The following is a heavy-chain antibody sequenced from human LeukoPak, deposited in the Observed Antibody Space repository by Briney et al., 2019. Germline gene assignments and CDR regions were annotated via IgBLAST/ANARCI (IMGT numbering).Heavy chain of an antibody. CDR3: ARDIRNYYDSSGFPVVGWFDP. CDR1: GGSISSSNW. D-gene: IGHD3-22*01. J-gene: IGHJ5*02. V-gene: IGHV4-4*02. CDR2: IYHSGST. Sequence: SETLSLTCAVSGGSISSSNWWSWVRQPPGKGLEWIGEIYHSGSTNYNPSLKSRVTISVDKSKNQFSLKLSSVTAADTAVYYCARDIRNYYDSSGFPVVGWFDPWGQGTLVTVSS.